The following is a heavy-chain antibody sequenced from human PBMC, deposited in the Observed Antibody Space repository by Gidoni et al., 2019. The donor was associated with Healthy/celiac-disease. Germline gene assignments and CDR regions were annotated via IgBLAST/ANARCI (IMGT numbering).Heavy chain of an antibody. V-gene: IGHV1-8*01. J-gene: IGHJ5*02. CDR1: GYTFTSYD. CDR3: ARAREGWFDP. CDR2: MNPNSGNT. Sequence: QVQLVQSGAEATTPAASVKVSSKASGYTFTSYDINWVRQATGQGLEWMGWMNPNSGNTGYAQKFQGSVTMTRNTSMSTAYMELSSLRSEDTAVYYCARAREGWFDPWGQGTLVTVSS.